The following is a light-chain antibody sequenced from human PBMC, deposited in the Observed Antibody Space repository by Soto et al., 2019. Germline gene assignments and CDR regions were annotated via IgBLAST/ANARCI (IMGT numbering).Light chain of an antibody. CDR3: QQYGASPWT. J-gene: IGKJ1*01. CDR2: DAS. V-gene: IGKV3-20*01. Sequence: EMVLTQSPGTLSLSPGERATLSCRASQRVANSYLAWYQQKPGQAPRLLIFDASFRASDIPGRFSGSGSGTDFTLTINRLEPEDFAVYFCQQYGASPWTFGHGTKVDIK. CDR1: QRVANSY.